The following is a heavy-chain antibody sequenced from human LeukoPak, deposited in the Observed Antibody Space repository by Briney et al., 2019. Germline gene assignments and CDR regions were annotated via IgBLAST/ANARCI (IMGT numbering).Heavy chain of an antibody. CDR2: IYWDDDK. CDR1: GFSLSTSGVG. D-gene: IGHD3-9*01. J-gene: IGHJ4*02. CDR3: AHLAGEILTGPTGIDY. V-gene: IGHV2-5*02. Sequence: SGPTLVKPTQTLTLTCTFSGFSLSTSGVGVGWIRQPPGKALEWLSLIYWDDDKRYSPSLKSRLTITKDNSKNQVVLTMTNMDPVDTATYYCAHLAGEILTGPTGIDYWGQGTLVTVSS.